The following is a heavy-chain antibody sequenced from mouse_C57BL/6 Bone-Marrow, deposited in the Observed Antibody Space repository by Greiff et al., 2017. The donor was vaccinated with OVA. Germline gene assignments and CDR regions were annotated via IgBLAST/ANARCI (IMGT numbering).Heavy chain of an antibody. J-gene: IGHJ3*01. CDR1: GYSFTGYY. Sequence: EVQRVESGPELVKPGASVKLSCKASGYSFTGYYMNWVKQSPEKSLEWIGEINPSTGGTSYNQKFKAKATLTVDKSSSTAYMQLKSLTSKDSAVYYCARGGTGPFDYWGQGTLVTVSA. CDR2: INPSTGGT. V-gene: IGHV1-42*01. CDR3: ARGGTGPFDY. D-gene: IGHD4-1*01.